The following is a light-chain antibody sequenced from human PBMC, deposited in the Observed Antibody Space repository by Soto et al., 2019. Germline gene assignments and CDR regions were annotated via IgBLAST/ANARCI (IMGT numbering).Light chain of an antibody. CDR2: EVT. Sequence: QSALTQPASVSGSPGQSITISCTGSSSDIGIHDHVSWYQQHPGKAPKVMIYEVTKRPSGVSDRFSGSKSGYTAVLTISGLRAEDESDYNSCSCAGDNTVWVLGGVTNHSVL. CDR1: SSDIGIHDH. J-gene: IGLJ3*02. V-gene: IGLV2-23*02. CDR3: CSCAGDNTVWV.